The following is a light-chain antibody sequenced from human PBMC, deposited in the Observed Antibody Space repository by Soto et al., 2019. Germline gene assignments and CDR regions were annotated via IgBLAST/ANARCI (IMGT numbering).Light chain of an antibody. CDR2: EAT. CDR1: SSDVGNFNL. J-gene: IGLJ1*01. V-gene: IGLV2-23*01. CDR3: CSYAGGSTYV. Sequence: QSALTQPASVSGSPGESITISCTGTSSDVGNFNLVSWYQQHPGKAPKLMIYEATKRPSGVSSRFSGSKSGNTASLTISGLRSEDEADYHCCSYAGGSTYVFGTGTKLTVL.